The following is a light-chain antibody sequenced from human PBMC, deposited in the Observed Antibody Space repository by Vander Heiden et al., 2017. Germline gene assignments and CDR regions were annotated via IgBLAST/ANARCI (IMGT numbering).Light chain of an antibody. V-gene: IGKV3-15*01. J-gene: IGKJ1*01. CDR2: GAS. CDR1: QSVSSN. Sequence: EIVMTQSPATLSVSPGERATLSCRASQSVSSNLAWYQQKPGQAPRLLIYGASTRATGIPARFSGSGSGTEFTLTISNLQSVDFAVYYCQQYNNWWTFGQGTKVEIK. CDR3: QQYNNWWT.